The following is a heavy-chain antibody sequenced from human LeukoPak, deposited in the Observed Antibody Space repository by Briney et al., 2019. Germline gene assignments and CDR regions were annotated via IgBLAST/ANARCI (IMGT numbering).Heavy chain of an antibody. CDR2: INPAGSST. V-gene: IGHV3-74*01. CDR1: GFTFSSDW. Sequence: GGSLRLSCAASGFTFSSDWMHWVRQAPGQGLVWVSRINPAGSSTNYADSVKGRFTISRDNAMNTLYLHLNSLRAEDTAVYYCARGVRGSYGTDLWGQGTLVAVSS. CDR3: ARGVRGSYGTDL. D-gene: IGHD1-26*01. J-gene: IGHJ5*02.